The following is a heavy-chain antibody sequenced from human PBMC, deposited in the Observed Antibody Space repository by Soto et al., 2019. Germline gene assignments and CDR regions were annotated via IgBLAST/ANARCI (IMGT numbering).Heavy chain of an antibody. CDR2: INAGNGNT. J-gene: IGHJ5*02. V-gene: IGHV1-3*01. CDR3: ARGGGSSSRWFDP. CDR1: GYTFTSYA. D-gene: IGHD6-6*01. Sequence: XSVKDSCKASGYTFTSYAMHWVRQAPGQRLEWMGWINAGNGNTKYSQKSQGRVTITRDTSASTAYMELSSLRSEDTAVYYCARGGGSSSRWFDPWGQGTLVTVSS.